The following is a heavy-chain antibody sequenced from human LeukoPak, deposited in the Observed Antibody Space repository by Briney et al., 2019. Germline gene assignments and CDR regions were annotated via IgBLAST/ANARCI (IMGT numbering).Heavy chain of an antibody. CDR1: GFTFSSYA. Sequence: GGSLRLSCAASGFTFSSYAMSWVRQAPGKGLEWVSAISGSGGSTYYADSVKGRFTISRDNSKNTLYLQMNSLRAEDTAVYYCAKDGRGYSYGYDYFDYWGQGTLVTVSS. D-gene: IGHD5-18*01. CDR2: ISGSGGST. V-gene: IGHV3-23*01. CDR3: AKDGRGYSYGYDYFDY. J-gene: IGHJ4*02.